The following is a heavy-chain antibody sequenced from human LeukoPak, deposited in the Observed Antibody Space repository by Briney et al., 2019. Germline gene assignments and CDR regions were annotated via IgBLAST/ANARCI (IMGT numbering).Heavy chain of an antibody. V-gene: IGHV4-31*03. Sequence: SETLSLTCTVSGGSISSGGYYWSWIRQHPGKGLEWIGYIYYSGSTYYNPSLKSRVTISVDTSKNQFSLKLSSVTAADTAVYYCARDHGDHDAFDIWGQGTMVTVCS. CDR3: ARDHGDHDAFDI. J-gene: IGHJ3*02. D-gene: IGHD3-10*01. CDR1: GGSISSGGYY. CDR2: IYYSGST.